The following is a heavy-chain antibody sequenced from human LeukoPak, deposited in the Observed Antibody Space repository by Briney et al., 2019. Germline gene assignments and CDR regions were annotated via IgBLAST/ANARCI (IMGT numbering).Heavy chain of an antibody. J-gene: IGHJ4*02. V-gene: IGHV4-59*12. Sequence: SETLSLTCTVYGGSISSYYWSWIRQPPGKGLEWVGYIYYSGSTNYNPSLKSRVTISVDTSKNQFSLKLSSVTAADTAMYYCARDDGEGLELDYWGQGTLVTVSS. CDR1: GGSISSYY. CDR3: ARDDGEGLELDY. D-gene: IGHD1-7*01. CDR2: IYYSGST.